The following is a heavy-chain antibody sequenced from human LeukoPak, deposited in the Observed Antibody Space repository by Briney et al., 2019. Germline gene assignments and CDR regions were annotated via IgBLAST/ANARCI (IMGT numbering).Heavy chain of an antibody. V-gene: IGHV3-7*01. CDR2: IKQDGSEK. CDR3: ARADCSSTSCYRVDY. D-gene: IGHD2-2*02. J-gene: IGHJ4*02. Sequence: GALRLSCAASGFTFSSYWMSWVRQAPGKGLEWVANIKQDGSEKYYVDSVKGRFTISRDNAKNSLYLQMNSLRAEDTAVYYCARADCSSTSCYRVDYWGQGTLVTVSS. CDR1: GFTFSSYW.